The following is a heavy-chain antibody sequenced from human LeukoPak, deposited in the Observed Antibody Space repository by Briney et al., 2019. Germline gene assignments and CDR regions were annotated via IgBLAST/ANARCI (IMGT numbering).Heavy chain of an antibody. Sequence: GGSLRLSCAASGFTFSSYEMNWVRQAPGKGLEWVSYISSGSTIYDADSVKGRFTISRDNAKNSLYLQMNSLRAEDTAVYYCARESIAVAGAPFDYWGQGTLATVSS. J-gene: IGHJ4*02. CDR3: ARESIAVAGAPFDY. D-gene: IGHD6-19*01. CDR1: GFTFSSYE. CDR2: ISSGSTI. V-gene: IGHV3-48*03.